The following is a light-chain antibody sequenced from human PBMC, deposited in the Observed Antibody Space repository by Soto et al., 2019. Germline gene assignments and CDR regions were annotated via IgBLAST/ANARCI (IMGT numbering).Light chain of an antibody. V-gene: IGLV2-8*01. CDR1: SSDVGGYNY. J-gene: IGLJ1*01. CDR3: SSYAGSSNV. CDR2: EVN. Sequence: QSVLTQPPSASGSPGQLVAISCTGTSSDVGGYNYVSWYQQHPGKAPKLMICEVNKRPSGVPDRFSGSKSGNTASLTVSGLQAEDEADYYCSSYAGSSNVFGTGTKVTVL.